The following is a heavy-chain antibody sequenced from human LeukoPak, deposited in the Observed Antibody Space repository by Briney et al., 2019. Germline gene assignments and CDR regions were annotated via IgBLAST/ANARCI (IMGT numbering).Heavy chain of an antibody. V-gene: IGHV4-31*03. D-gene: IGHD3-16*01. CDR3: ATRRTLGDKYYFDY. CDR1: GGSISSGGYY. J-gene: IGHJ4*02. Sequence: PTETLSLTCTVSGGSISSGGYYWSWIRQHPGKGLEWIGYIYYSGSTYYNPSLKSRVTISVDTSKNQFSLKLSSVTAADTAVYYCATRRTLGDKYYFDYWGQGTLVTVSS. CDR2: IYYSGST.